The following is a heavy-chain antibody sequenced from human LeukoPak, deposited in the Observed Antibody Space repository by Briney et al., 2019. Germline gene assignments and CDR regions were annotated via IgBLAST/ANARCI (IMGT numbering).Heavy chain of an antibody. CDR1: GXTFSSYG. J-gene: IGHJ4*02. CDR2: VWYDGSNK. CDR3: ARGSDVVVLDY. V-gene: IGHV3-33*01. Sequence: GGSLRLSCAASGXTFSSYGMHWVRQAPGKGLEWVGVVWYDGSNKYYADSVKGRFTISRDNSKNTLYLQMNSLRAEDTAVYYCARGSDVVVLDYWGQGTLVTVSS. D-gene: IGHD2-15*01.